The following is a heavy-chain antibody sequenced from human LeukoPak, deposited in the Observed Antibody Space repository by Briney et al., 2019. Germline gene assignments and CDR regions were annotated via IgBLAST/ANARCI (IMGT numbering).Heavy chain of an antibody. J-gene: IGHJ3*02. CDR1: GFTFSSYN. CDR3: ARDPNYFDTSGYYRSHYAFDI. Sequence: GGSLRLSCAASGFTFSSYNMNWVRQAPGKGLEWVSSVSNSRSYIYYAVSVKGRFTISRDNAKNSLYLQMNSLRAEDTAVYFCARDPNYFDTSGYYRSHYAFDIWGQGTMVTVSS. V-gene: IGHV3-21*01. D-gene: IGHD3-22*01. CDR2: VSNSRSYI.